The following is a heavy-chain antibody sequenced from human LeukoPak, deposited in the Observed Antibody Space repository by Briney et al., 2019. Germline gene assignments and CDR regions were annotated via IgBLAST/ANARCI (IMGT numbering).Heavy chain of an antibody. CDR1: GGSISSSNW. CDR2: IFYSGST. V-gene: IGHV4/OR15-8*01. J-gene: IGHJ6*02. Sequence: SETLSLTCDVSGGSISSSNWWSWVRQLQGKGLEWIGYIFYSGSTHYNPSLRSRVTISIDTSKNQFSLNLSSVTAADTAVYYCARDRGIVIEPAVYGMDVWGQGTTVTVSS. D-gene: IGHD2-2*01. CDR3: ARDRGIVIEPAVYGMDV.